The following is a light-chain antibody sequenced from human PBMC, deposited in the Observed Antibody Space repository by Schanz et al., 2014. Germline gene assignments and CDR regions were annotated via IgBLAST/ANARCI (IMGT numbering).Light chain of an antibody. V-gene: IGKV3-15*01. J-gene: IGKJ1*01. CDR3: QQYHNWPPWT. CDR2: GAS. CDR1: QTISNN. Sequence: EVVMTQSPDTLSVSPGERATLSCRASQTISNNLAWYQQKPGQAPRLLIFGASTRATGIPARFSGSGSGTEFTLTISSLQSEDFAVYYCQQYHNWPPWTFGQGTKVDIK.